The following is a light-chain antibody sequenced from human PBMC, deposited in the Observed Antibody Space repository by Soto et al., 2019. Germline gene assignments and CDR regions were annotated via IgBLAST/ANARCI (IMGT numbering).Light chain of an antibody. V-gene: IGKV3-15*01. CDR3: QHYSVWPYT. CDR1: QSVRSN. J-gene: IGKJ2*01. Sequence: EVVVTQSPATLSVSPGERASLSCRASQSVRSNLAWYQQKPGQAPRLLIYGASTRAPGIPARVSGSGSGTEFTLTISSXQSEDFALYYCQHYSVWPYTFGQGTKVDTK. CDR2: GAS.